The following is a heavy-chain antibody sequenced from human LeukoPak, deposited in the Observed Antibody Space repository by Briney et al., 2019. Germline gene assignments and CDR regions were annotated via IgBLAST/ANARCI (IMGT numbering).Heavy chain of an antibody. CDR1: GITFSSYG. CDR2: ISSTGGTT. CDR3: AKESGNYYDSSGLDY. V-gene: IGHV3-23*01. J-gene: IGHJ4*02. D-gene: IGHD3-22*01. Sequence: GGSLRLSCAASGITFSSYGMSWVRRAPGKGLEWVSSISSTGGTTYYADSVKGRFTISRDNSKNTLYLQMNSLRAEDTAIYYCAKESGNYYDSSGLDYWGQGTLVTVSS.